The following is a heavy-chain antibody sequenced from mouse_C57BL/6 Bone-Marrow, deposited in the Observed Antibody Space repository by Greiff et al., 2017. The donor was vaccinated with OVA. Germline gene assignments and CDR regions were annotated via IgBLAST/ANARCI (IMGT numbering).Heavy chain of an antibody. CDR3: AREMVTTQYYFDY. V-gene: IGHV1-52*01. CDR2: IYPSASET. J-gene: IGHJ2*01. D-gene: IGHD2-2*01. Sequence: QVQLQQPGAELVRPGSSVKLSCKASGYTFTSYWMHWVKQRPIQGLEFLFPIYPSASETPSHPKFKDNATLTVDKSSSTAYMQLSSLTSEDSAVYYCAREMVTTQYYFDYWGQGTTLTVSS. CDR1: GYTFTSYW.